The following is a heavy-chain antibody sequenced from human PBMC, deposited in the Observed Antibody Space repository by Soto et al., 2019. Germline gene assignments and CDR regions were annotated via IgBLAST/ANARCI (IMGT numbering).Heavy chain of an antibody. CDR1: GGSINCYY. CDR3: ARAKGGSSLAFDI. J-gene: IGHJ3*02. CDR2: IYISGST. V-gene: IGHV4-4*07. Sequence: SETLSLTCTVSGGSINCYYWSWIRQPAGKGLEWIGRIYISGSTNYNPSLKSRVTMSVDTSKNQFSLKLRSLTAADTAVYYCARAKGGSSLAFDIWGQGTMVTVSS. D-gene: IGHD1-26*01.